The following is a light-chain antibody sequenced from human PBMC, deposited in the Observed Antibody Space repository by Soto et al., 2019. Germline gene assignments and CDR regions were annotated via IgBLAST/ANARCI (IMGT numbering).Light chain of an antibody. CDR2: AAS. J-gene: IGKJ5*01. Sequence: DIQITQSPASLSASVVDRVTITFRASQIISSYLNWYQQKPGKAPKLLIYAASSLQRGVPSRFSGSGSGTDLPLTISRLQPEDFATYYCHQSYSTFITSGQGTPLEIK. CDR1: QIISSY. V-gene: IGKV1-39*01. CDR3: HQSYSTFIT.